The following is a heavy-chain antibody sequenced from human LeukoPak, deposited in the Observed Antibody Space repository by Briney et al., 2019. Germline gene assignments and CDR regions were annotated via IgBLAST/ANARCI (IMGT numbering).Heavy chain of an antibody. Sequence: ASVKVSCKASGYTFTGYYTHWVRQAPGQGLEWMGWINPNSGGTNYAQKFQGRVTMTRDTSISTAYMELSRLRSDDTAVYYCAVTTVTTVGYFQHWGQGTLVTVSS. J-gene: IGHJ1*01. CDR2: INPNSGGT. CDR3: AVTTVTTVGYFQH. D-gene: IGHD4-11*01. V-gene: IGHV1-2*02. CDR1: GYTFTGYY.